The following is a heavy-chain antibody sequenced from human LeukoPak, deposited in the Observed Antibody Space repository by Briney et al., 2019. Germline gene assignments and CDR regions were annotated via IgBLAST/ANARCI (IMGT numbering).Heavy chain of an antibody. D-gene: IGHD3-16*01. J-gene: IGHJ2*01. V-gene: IGHV3-48*04. CDR2: VSAGSTGI. Sequence: PGGSLRLSCAGSGFNFGIYSMDWVRQALGKGLEWVAYVSAGSTGIFYAASVKGRFSISRDNAQKSLYLQMNSLRAEDTAIYYCVREKGGFGFVLWGRGTLVTVSS. CDR1: GFNFGIYS. CDR3: VREKGGFGFVL.